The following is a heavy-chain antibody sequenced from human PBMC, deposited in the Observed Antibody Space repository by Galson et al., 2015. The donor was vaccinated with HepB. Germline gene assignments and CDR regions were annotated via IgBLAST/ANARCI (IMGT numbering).Heavy chain of an antibody. J-gene: IGHJ4*02. Sequence: SETLSLTCTVSGGSINSYYWSWIRQPPGKGLEWIGYIYYTGSTDYNPSLKSRVTISLDTSNNQFSLKLSSVTAADTAVYYCARTYNNGLTPSYWGQGTLVTVSS. V-gene: IGHV4-59*01. CDR3: ARTYNNGLTPSY. D-gene: IGHD2-8*01. CDR2: IYYTGST. CDR1: GGSINSYY.